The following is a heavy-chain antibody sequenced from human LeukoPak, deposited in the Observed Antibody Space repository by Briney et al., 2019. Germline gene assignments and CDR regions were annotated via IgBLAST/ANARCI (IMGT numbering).Heavy chain of an antibody. CDR1: GGSISSGDYY. CDR2: IYYSGST. J-gene: IGHJ4*02. V-gene: IGHV4-30-4*01. Sequence: SETLSLTCTVSGGSISSGDYYRSWSRQPPGKGLGWIGYIYYSGSTYYNASLKSRVTISVDTSKNQFSLKLSSVTAADTAVYYCARAPRRISFCGVVHGAFDYWGQGTLVTVSS. CDR3: ARAPRRISFCGVVHGAFDY. D-gene: IGHD3-3*01.